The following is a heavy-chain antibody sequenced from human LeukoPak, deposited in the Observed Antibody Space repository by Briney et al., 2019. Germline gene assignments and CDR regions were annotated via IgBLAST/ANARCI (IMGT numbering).Heavy chain of an antibody. Sequence: GGSLRLSCAASGFTFSSFWMHWVRQDPGKGLVWVSRISPDGMTTVHADSVKGRLTVSRDNAKNTLYLQMNSLRAEDTAVYYCARTRTLPVAGGFDAWGQGTLVTASS. CDR1: GFTFSSFW. V-gene: IGHV3-74*01. CDR2: ISPDGMTT. D-gene: IGHD6-13*01. CDR3: ARTRTLPVAGGFDA. J-gene: IGHJ5*02.